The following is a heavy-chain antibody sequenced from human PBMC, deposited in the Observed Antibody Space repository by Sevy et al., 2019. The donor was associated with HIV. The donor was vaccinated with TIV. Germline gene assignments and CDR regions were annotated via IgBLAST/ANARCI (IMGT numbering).Heavy chain of an antibody. J-gene: IGHJ4*02. CDR3: ARFLKGDYTNYFDS. CDR1: GFSLNTSGVG. CDR2: IFWDDEK. V-gene: IGHV2-5*02. Sequence: SGPTLVNPAQTLTLTCSFSGFSLNTSGVGVGWIRLPPGKALEWLALIFWDDEKRYSPPLKNRLTITKDTSKNQVVLKMTNMDPVDTATYYCARFLKGDYTNYFDSWDQGSLVTVS. D-gene: IGHD4-4*01.